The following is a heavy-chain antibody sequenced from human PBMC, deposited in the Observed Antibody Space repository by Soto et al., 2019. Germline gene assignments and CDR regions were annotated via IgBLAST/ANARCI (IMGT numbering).Heavy chain of an antibody. CDR2: ISAYNGKT. J-gene: IGHJ6*02. CDR1: GYTFTTYG. V-gene: IGHV1-18*01. D-gene: IGHD1-1*01. Sequence: QVQLVQSGVEVKKPGASVKVSCKASGYTFTTYGISWVRQAPGQGLEWMGWISAYNGKTNYAQKVQGRVTMTTDTSTCTAYMELRSLRSDDTAVYYCAIDLADWNDMLGEDYYYGMDVWGQGTTVTVSS. CDR3: AIDLADWNDMLGEDYYYGMDV.